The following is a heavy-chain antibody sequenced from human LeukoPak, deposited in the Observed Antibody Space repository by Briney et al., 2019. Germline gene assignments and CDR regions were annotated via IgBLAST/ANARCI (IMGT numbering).Heavy chain of an antibody. Sequence: PGGSLRLSCAASGFTFRSYSMNWVRQAPGKGLEWVSYISSSSSTIYYADSAKGRLTISRDNAKNSLYLQMNSLRAEDTAVYYCARDPVSGWNAFDIWGQGTMVTVSS. CDR1: GFTFRSYS. CDR2: ISSSSSTI. V-gene: IGHV3-48*01. J-gene: IGHJ3*02. CDR3: ARDPVSGWNAFDI. D-gene: IGHD6-19*01.